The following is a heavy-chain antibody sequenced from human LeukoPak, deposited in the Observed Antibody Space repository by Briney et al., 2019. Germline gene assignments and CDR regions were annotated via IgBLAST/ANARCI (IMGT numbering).Heavy chain of an antibody. CDR3: ARGKGSLAVVPFDY. CDR1: GYSISSGYY. CDR2: IYHSGST. V-gene: IGHV4-38-2*02. J-gene: IGHJ4*02. D-gene: IGHD2-15*01. Sequence: SETLSLTCTVSGYSISSGYYWGWIRQLPGKGLEWIGSIYHSGSTYYNPSLKSRVTISVDTSKNQFSLKLSSVTAADTAVYYCARGKGSLAVVPFDYWGQGTLVTVSS.